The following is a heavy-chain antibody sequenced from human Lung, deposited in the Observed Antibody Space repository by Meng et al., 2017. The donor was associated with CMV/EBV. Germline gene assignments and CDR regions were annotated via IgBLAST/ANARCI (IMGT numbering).Heavy chain of an antibody. CDR2: IPHRGSS. Sequence: GQLRESGPALVKPSDTLSLTCAVSGDSITNHNWWAWVRQPPGKGLEWIGEIPHRGSSAYNPSLKSRVSMSIDKSKNQFSLKLTSVTAADTAVYHCLRRSGGSVWGQGTLVTVFS. V-gene: IGHV4-4*02. CDR3: LRRSGGSV. D-gene: IGHD3-10*01. J-gene: IGHJ1*01. CDR1: GDSITNHNW.